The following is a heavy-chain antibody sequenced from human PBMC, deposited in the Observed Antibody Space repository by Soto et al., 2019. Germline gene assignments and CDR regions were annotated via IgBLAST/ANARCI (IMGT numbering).Heavy chain of an antibody. D-gene: IGHD3-10*01. CDR2: MYYSGST. CDR3: AREWSCGSGNNYDV. Sequence: QVQLQESGPGLVKPAQTMSLTWTVSGGSVSHGSYYWSWIRQPPGKGLEWIGYMYYSGSTNYNPSLKSRVTISLDTSKNQFSLKLSSVTAADTAVYYCAREWSCGSGNNYDVWGQGTTVTVSS. J-gene: IGHJ6*02. V-gene: IGHV4-61*01. CDR1: GGSVSHGSYY.